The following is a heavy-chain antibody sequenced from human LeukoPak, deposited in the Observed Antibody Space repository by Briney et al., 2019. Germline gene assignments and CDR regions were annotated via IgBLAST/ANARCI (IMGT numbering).Heavy chain of an antibody. Sequence: PSQTLSLTCTVSGGSISSGSYYWSWIRQPAGKGLEWIVRIYTSGSTNYNPSLKSRVTISVDTSKNQFSLKLSSVTAADTAVYYCARDQTYGGNSVGWFDPWGQGTLVTVSP. CDR2: IYTSGST. CDR3: ARDQTYGGNSVGWFDP. J-gene: IGHJ5*02. V-gene: IGHV4-61*02. CDR1: GGSISSGSYY. D-gene: IGHD4-23*01.